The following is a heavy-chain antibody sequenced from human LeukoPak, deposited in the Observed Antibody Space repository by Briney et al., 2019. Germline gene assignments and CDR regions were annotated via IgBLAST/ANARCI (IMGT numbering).Heavy chain of an antibody. CDR3: AREIREYSSGWYDWFDP. J-gene: IGHJ5*02. Sequence: GGSLRLSCAASGFTFSTYSMNWVRQAPGKGLEWVSYIDTGTSTIYYADSVKGRFTISRDNAKNSLYLQMNSLRAEDTAVYYCAREIREYSSGWYDWFDPWGQGTLVTVSS. CDR2: IDTGTSTI. CDR1: GFTFSTYS. D-gene: IGHD6-19*01. V-gene: IGHV3-48*04.